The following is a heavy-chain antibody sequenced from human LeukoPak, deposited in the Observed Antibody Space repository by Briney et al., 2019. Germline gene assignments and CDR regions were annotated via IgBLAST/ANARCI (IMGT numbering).Heavy chain of an antibody. D-gene: IGHD3-3*01. Sequence: SETLSLTCTVSGGSISGSSYYWGWIRQPPGKGLEWIGSIYYSGSTYYNPSLKSRVTISVDTSKNQFSLKLSSVTAADTAVYYCARRDGPGNYDFWSGYYTPPGYFDYWGQGTLVTVSS. J-gene: IGHJ4*02. V-gene: IGHV4-39*01. CDR3: ARRDGPGNYDFWSGYYTPPGYFDY. CDR2: IYYSGST. CDR1: GGSISGSSYY.